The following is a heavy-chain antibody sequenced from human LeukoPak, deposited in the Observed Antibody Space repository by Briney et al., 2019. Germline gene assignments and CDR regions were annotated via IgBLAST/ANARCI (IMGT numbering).Heavy chain of an antibody. V-gene: IGHV3-66*02. D-gene: IGHD1-26*01. CDR2: IYSGGTT. Sequence: EGSLRLSCAASGFTISRNYMNWVRQAPGEGLEWVAVIYSGGTTYYADSVKGRFTISRDNSKNTLYLQMDSLRVEDAAVYYCARSWDARLNFDYWGQGTLVTVSS. CDR3: ARSWDARLNFDY. CDR1: GFTISRNY. J-gene: IGHJ4*02.